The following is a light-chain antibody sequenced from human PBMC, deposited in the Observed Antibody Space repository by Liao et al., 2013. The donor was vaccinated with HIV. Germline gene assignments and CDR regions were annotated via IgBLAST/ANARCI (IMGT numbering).Light chain of an antibody. J-gene: IGLJ2*01. V-gene: IGLV3-1*01. CDR3: QAWDSSATVV. CDR1: KLGDQY. Sequence: SSELTQPPSVSVSPGQTATITCSGDKLGDQYACWYQLKPGQSPVLVIYHNTKRPSGIPERFSGSNSGNTATLTISGTQAMDEADYFCQAWDSSATVVFGGGTKVTVL. CDR2: HNT.